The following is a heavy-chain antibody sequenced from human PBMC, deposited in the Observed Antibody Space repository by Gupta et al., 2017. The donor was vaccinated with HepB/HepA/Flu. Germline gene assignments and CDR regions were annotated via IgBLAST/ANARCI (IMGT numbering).Heavy chain of an antibody. J-gene: IGHJ4*02. CDR2: IYWDADT. CDR1: GFSLTTSGVG. Sequence: QIALQESGPTLVKPTQTLTLTCTFSGFSLTTSGVGVGWIRQPPGKALEWLDLIYWDADTRYSPSLQNRLTVTRDSSKNQVVLTMTNMDPVDTATYYCAHLVAGQSYYFDFWGQGTLVTVSS. D-gene: IGHD6-19*01. V-gene: IGHV2-5*02. CDR3: AHLVAGQSYYFDF.